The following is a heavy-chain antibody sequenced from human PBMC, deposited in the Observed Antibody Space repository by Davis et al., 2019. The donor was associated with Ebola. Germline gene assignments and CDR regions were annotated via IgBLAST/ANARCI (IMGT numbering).Heavy chain of an antibody. CDR3: AKKYSSSWYTLQDPFDY. CDR2: ISYDGSNK. V-gene: IGHV3-30*18. D-gene: IGHD6-13*01. Sequence: GESLKISCAASGFTFSSYGMHWVRQAPGKGLEWVAVISYDGSNKYYADSVKGRFTISRDNSKNTLYLQMNSLRAEDTAVYYCAKKYSSSWYTLQDPFDYWGQGTLVTASS. CDR1: GFTFSSYG. J-gene: IGHJ4*02.